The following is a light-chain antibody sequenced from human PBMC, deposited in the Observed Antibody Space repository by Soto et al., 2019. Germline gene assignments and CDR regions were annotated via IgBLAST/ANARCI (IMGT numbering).Light chain of an antibody. CDR1: QSVPKNF. V-gene: IGKV3-20*01. J-gene: IGKJ1*01. CDR2: GAS. CDR3: HQYATAPQT. Sequence: EIVLTQSPGTLSLSPGERATLSCRASQSVPKNFLAWYQQEPGQAPRLLIYGASSRATRIPDRFSGSGSGTDFTLTISRLEPEDFAEYHCHQYATAPQTFGQGTKVEIK.